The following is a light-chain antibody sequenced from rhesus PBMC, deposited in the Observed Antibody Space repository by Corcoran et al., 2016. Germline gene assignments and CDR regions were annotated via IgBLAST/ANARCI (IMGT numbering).Light chain of an antibody. CDR1: QSLVHSYGKTY. CDR2: QVS. J-gene: IGKJ2*01. Sequence: DVIMTQSPLSLSVTPGQPASISCRSSQSLVHSYGKTYLTWLQQKPGRPPRRLIYQVSERDSGVPDRFSGSGVWTDFTLKISRLEAEVVGIDYCVQDTHWPYSFDQRNKVEIK. V-gene: IGKV2S9*01. CDR3: VQDTHWPYS.